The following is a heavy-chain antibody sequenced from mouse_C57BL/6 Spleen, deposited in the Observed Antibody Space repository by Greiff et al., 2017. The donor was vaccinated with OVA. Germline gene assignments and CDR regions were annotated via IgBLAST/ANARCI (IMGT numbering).Heavy chain of an antibody. CDR3: ARSPNYDGYVYAMDY. D-gene: IGHD2-3*01. CDR1: GYTFTSYW. Sequence: VQLQQPGAELVKPGASVKMSCKASGYTFTSYWITWVKQRPGQGLEWIGDIYPGSGSTNYNEKFKSKATLTVDTSSSTAYMQLSSLTSEDSAVYYGARSPNYDGYVYAMDYWGQGTSVTVSS. V-gene: IGHV1-55*01. J-gene: IGHJ4*01. CDR2: IYPGSGST.